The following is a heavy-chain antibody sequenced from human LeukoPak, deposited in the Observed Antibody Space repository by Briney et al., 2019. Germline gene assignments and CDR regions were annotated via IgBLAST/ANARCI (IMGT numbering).Heavy chain of an antibody. Sequence: PGGSLRLSCAASGFTFDDYAMHWVRQAPGKGLEWVSLISWGGGSTYYADSVKGRFTISRDNSKNSLYLQMNSLRAEDTALYYCAKEARPLLWFGESLYDYWGQGTLVTVSS. CDR2: ISWGGGST. V-gene: IGHV3-43D*03. CDR3: AKEARPLLWFGESLYDY. CDR1: GFTFDDYA. J-gene: IGHJ4*02. D-gene: IGHD3-10*01.